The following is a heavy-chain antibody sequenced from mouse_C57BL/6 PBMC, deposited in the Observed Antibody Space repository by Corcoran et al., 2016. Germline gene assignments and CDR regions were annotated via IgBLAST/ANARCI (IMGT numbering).Heavy chain of an antibody. V-gene: IGHV1-18*01. CDR2: INPNNGGT. CDR1: GYTFTDYN. Sequence: EVQLQQSGPELVKPGASVKIPCKASGYTFTDYNMDWVKQSHGKSLEWIGDINPNNGGTIYNQKFKGKATLTVDQSSSTAYMELRSLISEDTAVYYCARYGNYSYWYFDVWGTGTTVTVSS. J-gene: IGHJ1*03. CDR3: ARYGNYSYWYFDV. D-gene: IGHD2-1*01.